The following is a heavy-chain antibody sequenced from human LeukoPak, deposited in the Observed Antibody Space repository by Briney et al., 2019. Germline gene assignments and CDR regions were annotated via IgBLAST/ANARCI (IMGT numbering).Heavy chain of an antibody. CDR3: TRGHGKSRQYLVDFDY. CDR2: INPNSGGT. CDR1: GHTFTVYY. J-gene: IGHJ4*02. V-gene: IGHV1-2*02. Sequence: GASVTVSFKSRGHTFTVYYIHWVGQAPGQGLEGMGWINPNSGGTKYAQNFQGRVTMTRDTAISTAYLDLSSLNVDDTAVYFCTRGHGKSRQYLVDFDYWGQGTLVTVSS. D-gene: IGHD6-13*01.